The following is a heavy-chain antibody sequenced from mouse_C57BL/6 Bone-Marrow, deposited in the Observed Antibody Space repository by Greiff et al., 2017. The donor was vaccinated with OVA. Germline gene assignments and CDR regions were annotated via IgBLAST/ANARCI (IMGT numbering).Heavy chain of an antibody. CDR3: AKYSNYVRYAMDY. J-gene: IGHJ4*01. CDR1: GYTFTSYW. D-gene: IGHD2-5*01. V-gene: IGHV1-7*01. Sequence: VQLQQSGAELAKPGASVKLSCKASGYTFTSYWMHWVKQRPGQGLEWIGYINPSSGYTKYNQKFKDKATLTADKSSSTAYMQLSSLTSEDSAVYYCAKYSNYVRYAMDYWGQGTSVTVSS. CDR2: INPSSGYT.